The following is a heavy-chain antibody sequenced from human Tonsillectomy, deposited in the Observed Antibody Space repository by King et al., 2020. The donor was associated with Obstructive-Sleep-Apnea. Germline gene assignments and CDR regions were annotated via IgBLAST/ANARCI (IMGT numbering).Heavy chain of an antibody. D-gene: IGHD1-26*01. J-gene: IGHJ4*02. V-gene: IGHV3-66*01. Sequence: VQLVESGGVLVQPGGSLRLSCAASGFTISSNYMSWVRQAPGKGLEWVSVIYIRGGKYYADSVKGRFTIFRDNSKNTLHLQMNSLRAEDTAVYYCARVVGAIIYWGQGTLVTVSS. CDR2: IYIRGGK. CDR3: ARVVGAIIY. CDR1: GFTISSNY.